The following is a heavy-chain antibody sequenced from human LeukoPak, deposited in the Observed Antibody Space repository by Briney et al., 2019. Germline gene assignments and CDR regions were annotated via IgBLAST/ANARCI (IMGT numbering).Heavy chain of an antibody. CDR3: ARANRIVVVPAAIPTYYFDY. V-gene: IGHV1-8*01. CDR1: GYTFTSYD. D-gene: IGHD2-2*01. J-gene: IGHJ4*02. Sequence: ASVKVPCKASGYTFTSYDINWVRQATGQGLEWMGWMNPNSGNTGYAQKFQGGVTMTRNTSISTAYMELSSLRSEDTAVYYCARANRIVVVPAAIPTYYFDYWGQGTLVTVSS. CDR2: MNPNSGNT.